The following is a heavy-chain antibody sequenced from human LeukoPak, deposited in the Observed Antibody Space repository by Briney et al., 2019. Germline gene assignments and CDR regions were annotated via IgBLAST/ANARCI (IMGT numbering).Heavy chain of an antibody. V-gene: IGHV3-23*01. CDR2: INDNGGQR. CDR3: AKTQWKVGATDYFDY. CDR1: GFAFNNYA. D-gene: IGHD1-26*01. Sequence: PGGSLRLSCAASGFAFNNYAMTWVRQAPGKGLQWVSNINDNGGQRHYADSVKGRFTISRDNSKNTLFLQMDGLRAEDTAVYYCAKTQWKVGATDYFDYWGQGILVTVSS. J-gene: IGHJ4*02.